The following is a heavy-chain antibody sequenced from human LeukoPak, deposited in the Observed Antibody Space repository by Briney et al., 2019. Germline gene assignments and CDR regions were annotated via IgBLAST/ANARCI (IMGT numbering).Heavy chain of an antibody. J-gene: IGHJ6*02. V-gene: IGHV4-34*01. CDR3: ARGRRYYDSSGYYLSYGGDV. CDR2: INDRRNT. Sequence: SETLSLTCAVYGGSFSGHYWSWVRQPPGKGLEWIGEINDRRNTNYNPSLKSRVTISVDTSKNQFSLKLSSVTAADTAVYYCARGRRYYDSSGYYLSYGGDVWGQGTTVTVSS. CDR1: GGSFSGHY. D-gene: IGHD3-22*01.